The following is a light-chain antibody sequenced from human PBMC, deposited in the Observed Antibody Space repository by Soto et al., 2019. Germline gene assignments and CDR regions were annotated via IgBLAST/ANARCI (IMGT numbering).Light chain of an antibody. J-gene: IGKJ2*01. Sequence: DAVMTQSPLSLPVTPGEPASISCRSSQSLLHSNVYNYLDWYLQKPGQSPQLLIYLGSYRASGVPDRFSGSGSGTDFTLKISRVEAEDVGIYYCMRAVRPPYNFGQGTTLEIK. CDR3: MRAVRPPYN. V-gene: IGKV2-28*01. CDR1: QSLLHSNVYNY. CDR2: LGS.